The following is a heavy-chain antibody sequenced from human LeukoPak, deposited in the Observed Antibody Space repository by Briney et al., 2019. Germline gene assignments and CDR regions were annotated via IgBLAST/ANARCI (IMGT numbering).Heavy chain of an antibody. D-gene: IGHD3-10*01. CDR3: ARGSMVRGVIIVPPFDY. CDR1: GGSFSGYY. Sequence: SETLSLTCAVYGGSFSGYYWSWIRQPPGKGLEWIGEINHRGSTNYNPSLKSRVTISVDTSKNQFSLKLSSVTAADTAVYYCARGSMVRGVIIVPPFDYWGQGTLVTVSS. J-gene: IGHJ4*02. V-gene: IGHV4-34*01. CDR2: INHRGST.